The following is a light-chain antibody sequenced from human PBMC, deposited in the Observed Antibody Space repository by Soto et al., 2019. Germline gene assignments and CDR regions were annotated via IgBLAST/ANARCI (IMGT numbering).Light chain of an antibody. Sequence: QSVLTQPPSVSGAPGQRVTISCSGSSSNIGAGYDVHWYQQLPGTAPRPLIYVSRNRPSGVPDRFSGSKSGTSASLAITGLQTDDEADYYCSSYTSSSTLFGTGTKVTVL. V-gene: IGLV1-40*01. CDR3: SSYTSSSTL. J-gene: IGLJ1*01. CDR1: SSNIGAGYD. CDR2: VSR.